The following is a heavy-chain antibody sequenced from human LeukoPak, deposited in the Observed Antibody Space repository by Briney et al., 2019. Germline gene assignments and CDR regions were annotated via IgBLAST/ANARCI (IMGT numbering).Heavy chain of an antibody. J-gene: IGHJ4*02. V-gene: IGHV3-23*01. D-gene: IGHD5-18*01. CDR1: GFTFSSYA. CDR2: ISGSGGST. CDR3: AKAPGYSYGSTYFDY. Sequence: PGGSLRLSCAPSGFTFSSYAMSWVRQAPGKGLEWVSAISGSGGSTYCADSVKGRFTISRDNSKSTLYLQMNSLRAEDTAVYYCAKAPGYSYGSTYFDYWGQGTLVTVSS.